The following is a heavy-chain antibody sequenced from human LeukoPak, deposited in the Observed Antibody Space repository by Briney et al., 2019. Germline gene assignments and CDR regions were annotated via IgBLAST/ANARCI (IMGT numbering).Heavy chain of an antibody. D-gene: IGHD2-21*01. V-gene: IGHV4-59*01. Sequence: PSETLSLTCTVSGGSISSYYWSWIRQPPGKRLEWIGYIYYSGSTNYNPSLKSRVTISVDTSKNQFSLKLSSVTAADTAVYYCARVDVVVNWFDPWGQGTLVTVSS. CDR3: ARVDVVVNWFDP. CDR1: GGSISSYY. J-gene: IGHJ5*02. CDR2: IYYSGST.